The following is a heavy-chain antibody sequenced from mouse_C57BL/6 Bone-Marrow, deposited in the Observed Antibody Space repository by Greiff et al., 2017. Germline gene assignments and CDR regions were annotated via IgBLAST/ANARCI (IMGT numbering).Heavy chain of an antibody. CDR2: IYPSDSDT. J-gene: IGHJ2*01. CDR1: GYTFTSYW. D-gene: IGHD2-1*01. CDR3: ASVYYGNSAYFDY. Sequence: VQLQQPGAELVRPGSSVKLSCKASGYTFTSYWMEWVKQRPGQGLEWIGNIYPSDSDTHYNQKFKDKATLTVDKSSSTAYMQLSSLTSEDSAVYYCASVYYGNSAYFDYWGQGTTLTVSS. V-gene: IGHV1-61*01.